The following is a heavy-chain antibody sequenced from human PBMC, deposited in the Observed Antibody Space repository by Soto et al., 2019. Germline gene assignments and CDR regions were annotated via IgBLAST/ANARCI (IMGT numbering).Heavy chain of an antibody. CDR1: GGSISSSSYY. CDR3: ARQSRAVSISVEYGSGSYYTDNFDY. J-gene: IGHJ4*02. Sequence: QLQLQESGPGLVKPSETLSLTCTVSGGSISSSSYYWGWIRQPPGKGLEWIGSIYYSGSTYYNPSLKSRVTISVDTSKNQFSLKLSSVTAADTAVYYCARQSRAVSISVEYGSGSYYTDNFDYWGQGTLVTVSS. V-gene: IGHV4-39*01. D-gene: IGHD3-10*01. CDR2: IYYSGST.